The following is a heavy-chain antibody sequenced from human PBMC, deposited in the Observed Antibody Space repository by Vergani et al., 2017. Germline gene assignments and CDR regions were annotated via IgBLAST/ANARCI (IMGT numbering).Heavy chain of an antibody. CDR3: ARVGCRGSCYTSHYYSGMDV. V-gene: IGHV1-2*02. Sequence: QVQLVQSGAEVKKPGASVKVSCKASGYTFTGYYMHWVRQAPGQGLEWMGWINPNSGGTNYEQKFQGRVTMTRATSISTAYMELSRLRSDDTAVYYCARVGCRGSCYTSHYYSGMDVWGQGTTVTVSS. CDR1: GYTFTGYY. D-gene: IGHD2-15*01. CDR2: INPNSGGT. J-gene: IGHJ6*02.